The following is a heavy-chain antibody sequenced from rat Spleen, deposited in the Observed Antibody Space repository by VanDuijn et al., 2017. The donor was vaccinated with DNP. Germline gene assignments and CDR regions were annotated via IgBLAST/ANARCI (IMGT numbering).Heavy chain of an antibody. D-gene: IGHD1-12*03. Sequence: EVQLVESGGGLVQPGRSLKLSCAASGFTFSNYGMAWVRQAPTKGLEWVATISYDGSSTYYRDSVKGRFTISRDNAKSTLYLQMDSLRSEDTATYYCARGGDGYDYWGQGVMVTVSS. V-gene: IGHV5-29*01. CDR2: ISYDGSST. J-gene: IGHJ2*01. CDR3: ARGGDGYDY. CDR1: GFTFSNYG.